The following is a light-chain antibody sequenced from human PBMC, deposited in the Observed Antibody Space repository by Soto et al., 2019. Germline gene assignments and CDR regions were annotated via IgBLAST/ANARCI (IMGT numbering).Light chain of an antibody. Sequence: IRVTQSPSSVSSSVGDRVTITXRASQGIITWLPWYQQRPGXAPKXXXYYXSTLQSGVPSRLSGSGSGTDFTLTISSLQPEDFVTYYCQQSYSTTRTFGQGTKVDIK. CDR2: YXS. V-gene: IGKV1-12*01. J-gene: IGKJ1*01. CDR3: QQSYSTTRT. CDR1: QGIITW.